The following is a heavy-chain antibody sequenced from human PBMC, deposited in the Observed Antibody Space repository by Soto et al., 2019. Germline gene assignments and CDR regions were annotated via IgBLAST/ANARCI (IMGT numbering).Heavy chain of an antibody. CDR2: INPNSGGT. V-gene: IGHV1-2*02. J-gene: IGHJ4*02. CDR3: AASRGYWGNTNCYNSPFDY. Sequence: QVQLVQSGAEVKKPGASVKVSCRASGYTFTGYYMHWVRQAPGQGLEWMGWINPNSGGTNYEQKFQDRVTMTRDTSISTAYMELSRLRSDDTAVYYCAASRGYWGNTNCYNSPFDYWGQGTLVTVSS. CDR1: GYTFTGYY. D-gene: IGHD2-2*02.